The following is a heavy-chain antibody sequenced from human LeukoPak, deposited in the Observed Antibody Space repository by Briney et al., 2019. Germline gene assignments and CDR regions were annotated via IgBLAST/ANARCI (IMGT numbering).Heavy chain of an antibody. J-gene: IGHJ4*02. D-gene: IGHD3-3*01. CDR2: ISSSSSYI. V-gene: IGHV3-21*01. CDR1: GFTFSSYS. CDR3: ARTGEPTYYDFWSGNNYFDY. Sequence: GGSLRLSCAASGFTFSSYSMNWVRQAPGKGLEWVSSISSSSSYIYYADSVKGRFTISRDNAKNSLYLQMNSLRAEDTAAYYCARTGEPTYYDFWSGNNYFDYWGQGTLVTVSS.